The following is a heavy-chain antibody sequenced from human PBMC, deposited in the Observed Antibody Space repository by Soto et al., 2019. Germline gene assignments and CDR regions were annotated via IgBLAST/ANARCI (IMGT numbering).Heavy chain of an antibody. J-gene: IGHJ4*02. CDR3: AKACGNYYGSGSCLDY. Sequence: QVQLVESGGGVVQPGRSLRLSCAASGFTFSSYGMHWVRQAPGKGLEWVAVISYDGSNKYYADSVKGRFTISRDNSKNTLYLQMNSLRPEDTAVYYCAKACGNYYGSGSCLDYWGQGTLVTVSS. D-gene: IGHD3-10*01. V-gene: IGHV3-30*18. CDR1: GFTFSSYG. CDR2: ISYDGSNK.